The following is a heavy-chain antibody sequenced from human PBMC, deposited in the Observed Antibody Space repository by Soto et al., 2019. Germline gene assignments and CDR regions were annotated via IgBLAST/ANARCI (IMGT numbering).Heavy chain of an antibody. CDR2: ISYDGDYT. CDR1: GVTFRTYG. J-gene: IGHJ3*01. CDR3: AKSDRGVFGVVMSPALEPLDV. Sequence: QVQLVESGGGVVQPGRSLTLSCVVSGVTFRTYGIHWVRQAPGKGLEWVAVISYDGDYTSYADSVKGRFTIFRDNSKNTNYLQLTSLGAEDTALYYCAKSDRGVFGVVMSPALEPLDVWGQGTMVAVSS. V-gene: IGHV3-30*18. D-gene: IGHD3-3*01.